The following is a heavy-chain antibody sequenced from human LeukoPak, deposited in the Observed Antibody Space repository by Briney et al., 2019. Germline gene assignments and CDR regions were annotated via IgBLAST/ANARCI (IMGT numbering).Heavy chain of an antibody. CDR1: GGSISSYY. CDR2: IYYSGST. J-gene: IGHJ5*02. CDR3: ARGSAGWFDP. Sequence: SETLSLTCTVSGGSISSYYWSRIRQPPGKGLEWIGYIYYSGSTNYNPSLKSRVTISVDTSKNQFSLKLSSVTAADTAVYYCARGSAGWFDPWGQGTLVTVSS. V-gene: IGHV4-59*08.